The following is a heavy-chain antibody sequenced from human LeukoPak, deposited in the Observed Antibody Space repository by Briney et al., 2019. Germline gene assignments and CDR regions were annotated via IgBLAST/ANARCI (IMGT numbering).Heavy chain of an antibody. CDR2: IKRDGSEK. CDR3: ARGGSTTWRIGYYFDY. D-gene: IGHD6-13*01. CDR1: GFTFSNYW. Sequence: GGSLRLSCAASGFTFSNYWMSWVRQAPGKGLEWVANIKRDGSEKYYVDSVKGRLTISRDNAEKSLYLQMNSLRGKDTAVYYCARGGSTTWRIGYYFDYWGQGALVTVSS. V-gene: IGHV3-7*05. J-gene: IGHJ4*02.